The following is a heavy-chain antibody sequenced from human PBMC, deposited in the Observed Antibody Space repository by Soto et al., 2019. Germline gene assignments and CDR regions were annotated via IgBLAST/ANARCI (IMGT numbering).Heavy chain of an antibody. CDR2: IYSGGST. CDR3: ARTYSSSCNQDAFDI. V-gene: IGHV3-66*01. D-gene: IGHD6-13*01. CDR1: GFTVSSNY. Sequence: EVQLVESGGGLVQPGGSLRLSCAASGFTVSSNYMSWVRQAPGKGLEWVSVIYSGGSTYYADSVKGRFTISRDNSKNTLYLQMNSLRAEDTAVYYCARTYSSSCNQDAFDIWGQGTMVTVSS. J-gene: IGHJ3*02.